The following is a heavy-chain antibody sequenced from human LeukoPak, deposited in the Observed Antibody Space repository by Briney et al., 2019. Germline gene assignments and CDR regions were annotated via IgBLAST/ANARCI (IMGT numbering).Heavy chain of an antibody. J-gene: IGHJ4*02. D-gene: IGHD6-13*01. Sequence: GGSLRLSCAASGFTVNNNYMSWVRQAPGKGLEWVPVIYSGGSTYYADSVKGRFTISRDNSKNTLYLQMNSLRAEDTAVYYCASPRTSSSWSYFDYWGQGTLVTVSS. CDR3: ASPRTSSSWSYFDY. CDR1: GFTVNNNY. V-gene: IGHV3-53*01. CDR2: IYSGGST.